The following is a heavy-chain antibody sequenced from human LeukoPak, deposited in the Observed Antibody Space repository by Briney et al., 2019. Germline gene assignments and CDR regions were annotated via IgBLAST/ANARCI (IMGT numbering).Heavy chain of an antibody. CDR3: ARAHCSGRGSYQRYDGFDI. V-gene: IGHV3-48*01. Sequence: GGSLRLSCAASGFTFSGYTMIWVRQAPGKGLDWVSYISSSSSTLYYADSVRGRFTISRDNAKSSLSLQMNSLRVEDTAVYYCARAHCSGRGSYQRYDGFDIWGQGTVVTVSS. J-gene: IGHJ3*02. CDR2: ISSSSSTL. CDR1: GFTFSGYT. D-gene: IGHD2-15*01.